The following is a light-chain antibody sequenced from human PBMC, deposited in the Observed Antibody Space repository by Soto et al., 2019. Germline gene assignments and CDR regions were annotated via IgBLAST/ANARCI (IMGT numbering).Light chain of an antibody. CDR3: QQSGSSPRT. Sequence: EIVMTQSPATLSVSPGERATLSCRASQGIGSTLAWYQQKPGQTPKLLIYDASTRATGVPARFSGSGSGTDFTLTISSLQSEDFAVYYCQQSGSSPRTFGQGTKVDIK. CDR2: DAS. J-gene: IGKJ1*01. CDR1: QGIGST. V-gene: IGKV3-15*01.